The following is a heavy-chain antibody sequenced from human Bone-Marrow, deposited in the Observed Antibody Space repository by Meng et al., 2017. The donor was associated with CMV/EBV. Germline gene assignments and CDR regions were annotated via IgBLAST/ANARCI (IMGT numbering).Heavy chain of an antibody. V-gene: IGHV3-74*01. D-gene: IGHD2-2*01. CDR1: GFTFSSYW. CDR2: INSDGSST. J-gene: IGHJ6*02. CDR3: AREGYCSSTSCYGHGMDV. Sequence: GESLKISCAASGFTFSSYWMHWVRQAPGKGLVWVSRINSDGSSTSYADSVKGRFTISRDNAKNTLYLQMNSLRAEDTAVYYCAREGYCSSTSCYGHGMDVWGQGTTVTVSS.